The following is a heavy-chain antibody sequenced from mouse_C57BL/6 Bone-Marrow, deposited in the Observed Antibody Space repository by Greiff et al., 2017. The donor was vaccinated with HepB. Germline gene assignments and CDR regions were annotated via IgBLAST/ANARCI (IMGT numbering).Heavy chain of an antibody. V-gene: IGHV1-78*01. CDR2: IYPRDGST. CDR3: ARRILYYYGSRILDY. D-gene: IGHD1-1*01. J-gene: IGHJ2*01. CDR1: GYTFTDHT. Sequence: VQLQQSDAELVKPGASVKISCKVSGYTFTDHTIHWMKQRPEQGLEWIGYIYPRDGSTKYNEKFKGKATLTADKSSSTAYLQLNSLTSEDSAVYFCARRILYYYGSRILDYWGQGTTLTVSS.